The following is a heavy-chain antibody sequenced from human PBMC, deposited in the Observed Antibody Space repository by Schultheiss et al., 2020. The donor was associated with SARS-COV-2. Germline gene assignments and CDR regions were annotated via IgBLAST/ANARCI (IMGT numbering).Heavy chain of an antibody. CDR1: GFTFSSYG. CDR2: IWYDGSNK. V-gene: IGHV3-33*01. J-gene: IGHJ5*02. CDR3: ARVQTRDYGDYGWFDP. D-gene: IGHD4-17*01. Sequence: GGSLRLSCAASGFTFSSYGMHWVRQAPGKGLEWVAVIWYDGSNKYYADSVKGRFTISRDNSKNTLYLQMNSLRAEDTAVYYCARVQTRDYGDYGWFDPWAREPWSPSPQ.